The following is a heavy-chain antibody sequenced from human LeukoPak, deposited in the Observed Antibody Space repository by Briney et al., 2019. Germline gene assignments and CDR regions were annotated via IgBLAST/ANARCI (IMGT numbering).Heavy chain of an antibody. Sequence: SETLSLTCAVYGGSFSGYYWSWIRQPPGKGLEWIGEINHSGSTNYNPSLKSRVTISVDASKNQFSLKLSSVTAADTAVYYCARGPMSIAAAGRGNWFDPWGQGTLVTVSS. CDR3: ARGPMSIAAAGRGNWFDP. CDR2: INHSGST. D-gene: IGHD6-13*01. J-gene: IGHJ5*02. V-gene: IGHV4-34*01. CDR1: GGSFSGYY.